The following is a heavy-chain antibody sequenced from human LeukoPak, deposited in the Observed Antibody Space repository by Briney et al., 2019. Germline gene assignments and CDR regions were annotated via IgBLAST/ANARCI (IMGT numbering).Heavy chain of an antibody. CDR3: PKGYGDYVHFDY. CDR1: GFTFSSYG. D-gene: IGHD4-17*01. Sequence: RGSLRLSCAASGFTFSSYGMQWVRQAPGKGLVWVAFIRYDGSNKYYADSVKGRFTICRDNSTNTLYLQMNSLRAEDTAVYYYPKGYGDYVHFDYWGQGTLLTVSS. J-gene: IGHJ4*02. V-gene: IGHV3-30*02. CDR2: IRYDGSNK.